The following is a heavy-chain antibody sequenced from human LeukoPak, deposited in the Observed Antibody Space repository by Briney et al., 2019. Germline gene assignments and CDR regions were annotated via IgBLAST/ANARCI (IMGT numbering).Heavy chain of an antibody. CDR3: AKDPNGDYIGTFDI. D-gene: IGHD4-17*01. Sequence: PGGSLRLSCAASGFTFGNYWMHWVRQAPGKGLMWVSRINSDGSTTSYADSVKGRFTISRDNSKNTLYLQMNSLRAEDTAVYFCAKDPNGDYIGTFDIWGQGTMVTVSS. CDR2: INSDGSTT. CDR1: GFTFGNYW. J-gene: IGHJ3*02. V-gene: IGHV3-74*01.